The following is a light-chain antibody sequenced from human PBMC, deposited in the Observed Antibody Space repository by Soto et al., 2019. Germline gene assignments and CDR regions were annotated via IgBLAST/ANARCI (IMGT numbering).Light chain of an antibody. CDR3: PQYDIATG. CDR2: AAS. Sequence: EVVMTQSPASLSVSPGERATLSCRASESVSTNLAWYQQKPGQPPRLLIYAASTRATGIPARFSGSGSGTEFNLTISSLQSEDFAVYYCPQYDIATGFGGGTKVEIK. CDR1: ESVSTN. J-gene: IGKJ4*01. V-gene: IGKV3-15*01.